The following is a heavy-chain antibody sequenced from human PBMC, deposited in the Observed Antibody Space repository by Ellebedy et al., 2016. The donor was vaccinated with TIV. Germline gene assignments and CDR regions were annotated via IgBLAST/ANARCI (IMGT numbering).Heavy chain of an antibody. CDR1: GYTFTSYD. CDR2: MNPENGAT. V-gene: IGHV1-8*01. CDR3: ARCPPGNSTKDY. Sequence: ASVKVSXXASGYTFTSYDINWVRQATGQGLEWMGWMNPENGATGYAQRFQGRVTMTSDSSISTAYLELVSLRSEDTAIYYCARCPPGNSTKDYWGQGTLVTVSS. D-gene: IGHD2-2*01. J-gene: IGHJ4*02.